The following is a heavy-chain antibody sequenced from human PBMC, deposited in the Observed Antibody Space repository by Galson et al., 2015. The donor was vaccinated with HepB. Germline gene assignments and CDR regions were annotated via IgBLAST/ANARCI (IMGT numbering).Heavy chain of an antibody. CDR3: ARDFLWFGELWGEFWFDP. J-gene: IGHJ5*02. Sequence: SLRLSCAASGFSFSSYAMHWVRQAPVKGLEWVAVISYDGSNKYYADSVKGRFTISRDNSKNTLYLQMNSLRAEDTAVYYCARDFLWFGELWGEFWFDPWGQGTLVSVSS. CDR1: GFSFSSYA. V-gene: IGHV3-30-3*01. D-gene: IGHD3-10*01. CDR2: ISYDGSNK.